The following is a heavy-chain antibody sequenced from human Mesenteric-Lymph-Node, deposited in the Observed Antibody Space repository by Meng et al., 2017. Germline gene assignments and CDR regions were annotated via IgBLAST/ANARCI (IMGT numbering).Heavy chain of an antibody. CDR2: INSDGRDT. CDR3: AKDRKGGIMITFKADLVAFDI. CDR1: GFTFSSSW. Sequence: GESLKISCAASGFTFSSSWMHWVRQAPGKGLGWVSRINSDGRDTSYADAVKGRFTISRDNSKNTLYLQMNSLRAEDTAVYYCAKDRKGGIMITFKADLVAFDIWGQGTRVTVSS. V-gene: IGHV3-74*01. J-gene: IGHJ3*02. D-gene: IGHD3-16*01.